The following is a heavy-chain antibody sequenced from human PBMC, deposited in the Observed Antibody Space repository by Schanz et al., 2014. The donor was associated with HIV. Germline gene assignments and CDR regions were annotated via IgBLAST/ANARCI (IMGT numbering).Heavy chain of an antibody. Sequence: QVQLVQSGAEVKKPGSSVKVSCTASGGTFNIYGISWVRQAPGQGLEWMGGFIPVFGTENYAQKFQGRVTMTADESTSTAYMELSSLRSEDTAVYYCAQTRGYSGYDPTYYYYCGMDVWGQGTTLTVSS. D-gene: IGHD5-12*01. CDR1: GGTFNIYG. V-gene: IGHV1-69*01. J-gene: IGHJ6*02. CDR2: FIPVFGTE. CDR3: AQTRGYSGYDPTYYYYCGMDV.